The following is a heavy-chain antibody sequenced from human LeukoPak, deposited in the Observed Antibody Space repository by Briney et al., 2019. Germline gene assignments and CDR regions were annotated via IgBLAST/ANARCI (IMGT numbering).Heavy chain of an antibody. D-gene: IGHD1-14*01. CDR2: IWYDGSNK. V-gene: IGHV3-33*06. CDR3: GKTGGGGDY. J-gene: IGHJ4*02. Sequence: GNSLRLSCAASGFTFSSYGMHWVRQAPGKGLEWVTDIWYDGSNKYYADSVKGRYTISRDNSKNTLYLHIKSLRAEDTAVYYCGKTGGGGDYWGQGTLVTVSS. CDR1: GFTFSSYG.